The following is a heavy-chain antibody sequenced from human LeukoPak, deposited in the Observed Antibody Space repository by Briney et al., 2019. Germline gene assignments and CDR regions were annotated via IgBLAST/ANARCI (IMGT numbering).Heavy chain of an antibody. J-gene: IGHJ5*02. V-gene: IGHV1-2*06. CDR2: INPNSGGT. D-gene: IGHD6-19*01. CDR1: GYTFTVYY. CDR3: ARDGGVAVAGGSDNWFDP. Sequence: ASVTVSCKASGYTFTVYYMHWVRQAPGQGLEWMGRINPNSGGTNYAQKFQGRVTMTRDTSISTAYMELSRLRSDDTAVYYCARDGGVAVAGGSDNWFDPWGQGTLVTVSS.